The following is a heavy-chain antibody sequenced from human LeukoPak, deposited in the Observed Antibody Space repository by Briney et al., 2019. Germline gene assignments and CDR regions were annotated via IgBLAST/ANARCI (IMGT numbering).Heavy chain of an antibody. J-gene: IGHJ1*01. Sequence: PGGSLRLSCAASGFTFSSHGMQWVRQAPGKGLEWVAFIRYDGSNKYYADSVKGRFTISRDNSKNTLYLQMNSLRAEDTAVYYCAKDRYCSSTSCYLHFQHRGQGTLVTVSS. CDR1: GFTFSSHG. CDR3: AKDRYCSSTSCYLHFQH. D-gene: IGHD2-2*01. V-gene: IGHV3-30*02. CDR2: IRYDGSNK.